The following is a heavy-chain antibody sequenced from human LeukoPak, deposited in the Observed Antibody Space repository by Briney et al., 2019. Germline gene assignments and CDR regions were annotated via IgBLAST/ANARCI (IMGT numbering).Heavy chain of an antibody. CDR2: IKQDGSEK. Sequence: PSETLSLTCAVYGGSFSGYYWSWIRQPPGKGLEWVANIKQDGSEKYYVDSVKGRFTISRDNAKNSLYLQMNSLRAEDTAVYYCARFIAAAGTDYWGQGTLVTVSS. CDR1: GGSFSGYY. J-gene: IGHJ4*02. D-gene: IGHD6-13*01. CDR3: ARFIAAAGTDY. V-gene: IGHV3-7*01.